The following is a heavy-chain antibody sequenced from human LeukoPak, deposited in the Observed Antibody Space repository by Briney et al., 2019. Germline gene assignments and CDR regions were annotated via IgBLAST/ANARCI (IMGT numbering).Heavy chain of an antibody. Sequence: ASVKVSCKVSGYTLTELSMHWVRQAPGKGLEWMGGFDPEDGETIYAQKFQGRVTMTEDTSTDTAYMELSSLRSEDTAVYYCATGDLNSSGWYSVDYWGQGTLVTVSS. D-gene: IGHD6-19*01. J-gene: IGHJ4*02. CDR1: GYTLTELS. V-gene: IGHV1-24*01. CDR3: ATGDLNSSGWYSVDY. CDR2: FDPEDGET.